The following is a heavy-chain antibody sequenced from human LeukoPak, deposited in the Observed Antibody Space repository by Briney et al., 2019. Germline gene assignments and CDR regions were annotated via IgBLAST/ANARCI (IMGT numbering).Heavy chain of an antibody. CDR1: GASMTTYY. CDR3: ARLPAARLISGAFDV. CDR2: IYSSGST. J-gene: IGHJ3*01. D-gene: IGHD1-20*01. Sequence: SETLSLTCTVSGASMTTYYWSWIRQPPGKGLEWVAHIYSSGSTNYNPSLKSRLTISIDTSKKQFSLKMSSVTAADTALYYCARLPAARLISGAFDVWGQGTMVTVSS. V-gene: IGHV4-59*01.